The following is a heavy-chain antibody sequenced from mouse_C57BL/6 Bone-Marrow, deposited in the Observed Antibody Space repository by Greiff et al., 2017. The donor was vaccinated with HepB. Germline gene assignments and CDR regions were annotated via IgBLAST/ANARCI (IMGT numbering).Heavy chain of an antibody. CDR3: ARCPLCLYAMDY. CDR2: IYPRSGNT. D-gene: IGHD1-1*02. Sequence: VQLQQPGAELVKPGASVKLSCKASGYTFTSYWMHWVKQRTGQGLEWIGEIYPRSGNTYYNEKFKGKATLTADKSSSTAYMELRSLTSEDSAVYFCARCPLCLYAMDYWGQGTSVTVSS. V-gene: IGHV1-81*01. CDR1: GYTFTSYW. J-gene: IGHJ4*01.